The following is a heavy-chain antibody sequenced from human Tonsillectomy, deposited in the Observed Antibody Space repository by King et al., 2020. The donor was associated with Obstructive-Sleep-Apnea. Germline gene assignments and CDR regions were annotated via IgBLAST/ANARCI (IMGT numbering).Heavy chain of an antibody. CDR2: ISGSGGDST. J-gene: IGHJ4*02. CDR3: AKDHSSCYSDYPFDY. CDR1: GFTFSVYA. V-gene: IGHV3-23*04. D-gene: IGHD6-13*01. Sequence: VQLVESGGGFVQPGGSLRLSCAASGFTFSVYAMNWVRQAPGKGLEWVSSISGSGGDSTYYADSVKGRFTISRDNSKNTLYLQMNSLRPEDTAVYYCAKDHSSCYSDYPFDYWGQGTLVTVSS.